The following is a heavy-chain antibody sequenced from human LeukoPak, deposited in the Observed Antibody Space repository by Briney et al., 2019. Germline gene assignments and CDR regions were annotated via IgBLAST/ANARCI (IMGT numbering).Heavy chain of an antibody. V-gene: IGHV4-39*01. Sequence: SETLSLTCTVSGGSISSSSYYWGWIRQPPGKGLEWIGSIYYSGSTYYNPSLKSRVTISVDTSKNQFSLRLSSVTAADTAVYYCATPRGSDSSSFDVGLSWGKGTTVTVSS. CDR2: IYYSGST. D-gene: IGHD6-6*01. J-gene: IGHJ6*04. CDR3: ATPRGSDSSSFDVGLS. CDR1: GGSISSSSYY.